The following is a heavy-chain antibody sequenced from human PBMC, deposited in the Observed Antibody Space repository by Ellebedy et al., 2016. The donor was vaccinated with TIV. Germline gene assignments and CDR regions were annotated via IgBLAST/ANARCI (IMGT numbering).Heavy chain of an antibody. J-gene: IGHJ5*02. Sequence: MPSETLSLTCTVSGGSISHYYWSWIRQSPGKGLECFGYSYYIGTTNYNPSLKSRVTISIDTSKNQFSLKLSSVTAADTAVYYCARGGVRWFDPWGQGTLVTVSS. CDR1: GGSISHYY. V-gene: IGHV4-59*12. CDR2: SYYIGTT. CDR3: ARGGVRWFDP. D-gene: IGHD4/OR15-4a*01.